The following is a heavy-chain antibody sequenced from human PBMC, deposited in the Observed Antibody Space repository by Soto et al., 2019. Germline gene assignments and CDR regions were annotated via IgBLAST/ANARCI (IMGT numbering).Heavy chain of an antibody. D-gene: IGHD1-26*01. CDR2: INYSGTT. J-gene: IGHJ6*02. V-gene: IGHV4-31*03. Sequence: PSETLSLTCSVSGGSFSSDSFIWSWVRQFPGKGLEWIGYINYSGTTYYNPSLRSRITMSVDTSKNQFSLNLSSVTAADTAVYYCARDHKWDGMDVWGQGTPVTVYS. CDR3: ARDHKWDGMDV. CDR1: GGSFSSDSFI.